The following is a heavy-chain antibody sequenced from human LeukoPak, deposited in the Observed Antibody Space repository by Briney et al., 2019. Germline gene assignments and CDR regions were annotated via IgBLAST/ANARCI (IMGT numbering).Heavy chain of an antibody. CDR2: IYYSGST. V-gene: IGHV4-59*12. CDR3: ARGGYDYVWGSYTANDYYYYYGMDV. D-gene: IGHD3-16*01. CDR1: GGSISSYY. J-gene: IGHJ6*02. Sequence: SETLSLTCTVSGGSISSYYWSWIRQPPGKGLEWIGYIYYSGSTNYNPSLKSRVTISVDTSKNQFSLKLSSVTAADTAVYYCARGGYDYVWGSYTANDYYYYYGMDVWGQGTTVTVSS.